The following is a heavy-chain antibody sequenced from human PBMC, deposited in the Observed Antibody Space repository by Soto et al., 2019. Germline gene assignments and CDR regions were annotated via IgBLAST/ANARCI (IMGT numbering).Heavy chain of an antibody. CDR1: GGTFRSYA. CDR3: ARGWSSGYRGGAFDI. Sequence: ASVKVSCKASGGTFRSYAISWLRQAPGQELEWMGGIIPIFGTANYAQKFQGRVTITADESTSTAYMELSSLRSEDTAVYYCARGWSSGYRGGAFDIWGQGTMVTVSS. D-gene: IGHD3-22*01. CDR2: IIPIFGTA. J-gene: IGHJ3*02. V-gene: IGHV1-69*13.